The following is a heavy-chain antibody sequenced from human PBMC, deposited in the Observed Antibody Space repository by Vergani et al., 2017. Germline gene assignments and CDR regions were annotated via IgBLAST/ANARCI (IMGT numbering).Heavy chain of an antibody. V-gene: IGHV4-59*12. CDR2: IYHSGST. CDR3: ARVPVGSGSYYWFDP. CDR1: GGSISSYY. D-gene: IGHD3-10*01. Sequence: QVQLQESGPGLVKPSETLSLTCTVSGGSISSYYWSWIRQPAGKGLEWIGEIYHSGSTNYNPSLKSRVTISVDKSKNQFSLKLSSVTAADTAVYYCARVPVGSGSYYWFDPWGQGTLVTVSS. J-gene: IGHJ5*02.